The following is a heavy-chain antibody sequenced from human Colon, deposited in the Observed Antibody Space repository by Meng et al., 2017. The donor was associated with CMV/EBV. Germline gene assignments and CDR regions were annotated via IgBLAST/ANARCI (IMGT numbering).Heavy chain of an antibody. CDR1: GFAFNAHA. Sequence: VQLLEAGGGLVQPGGSLRLSCVGSGFAFNAHAMNWVRQAPGKGLEWVSSISTGVGNTYYGDAVKGRFTISRDNSKNTLYLQMNSLRAEDTAVYYCAMDSHLGMVGASLGYWGQGTLVTVSS. V-gene: IGHV3-23*01. D-gene: IGHD1-26*01. J-gene: IGHJ4*02. CDR2: ISTGVGNT. CDR3: AMDSHLGMVGASLGY.